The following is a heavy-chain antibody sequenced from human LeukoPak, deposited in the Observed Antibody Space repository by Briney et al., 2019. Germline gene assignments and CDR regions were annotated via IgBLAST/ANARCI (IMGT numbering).Heavy chain of an antibody. CDR3: ARDRGYYDSSGYLHY. CDR1: GYTFTSYY. D-gene: IGHD3-22*01. V-gene: IGHV1-46*01. CDR2: INPSGGST. J-gene: IGHJ4*02. Sequence: ASVKVSCTASGYTFTSYYMHWVRQAPGQGLEWMGIINPSGGSTSYAQKFQGRVTMTRDTSTSTVYMELSSLRSEDTAVYYCARDRGYYDSSGYLHYWGQGTLVTVSS.